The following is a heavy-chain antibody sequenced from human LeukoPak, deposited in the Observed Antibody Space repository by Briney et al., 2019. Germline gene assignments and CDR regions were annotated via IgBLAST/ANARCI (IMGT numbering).Heavy chain of an antibody. J-gene: IGHJ4*02. CDR3: AGRIATVGTTIGY. D-gene: IGHD6-13*01. V-gene: IGHV1-8*02. CDR2: MNPNSGNA. Sequence: ASVKVSCKASGYTFTSYGINWVRQATGQGLEWMGWMNPNSGNAGYAQKFQGRVPMTRNSSISTAYMELSSLRSEDTAVYYCAGRIATVGTTIGYWGQGTLVTVSS. CDR1: GYTFTSYG.